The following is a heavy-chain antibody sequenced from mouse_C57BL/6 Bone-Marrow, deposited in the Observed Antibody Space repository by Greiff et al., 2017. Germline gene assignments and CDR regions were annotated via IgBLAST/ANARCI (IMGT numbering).Heavy chain of an antibody. J-gene: IGHJ2*01. V-gene: IGHV5-6*02. CDR1: GFTFSSYG. CDR3: AGLAGRFDY. Sequence: EVKLVESGGDLVKPGGSLKLSCAASGFTFSSYGMSWVRQTPDKRLEWVATISSGGSYTYYPDSVKGRFTISRDNAKNTLYLQMSSLKSEDTAMYYCAGLAGRFDYWGQGTTLTVSS. CDR2: ISSGGSYT. D-gene: IGHD4-1*01.